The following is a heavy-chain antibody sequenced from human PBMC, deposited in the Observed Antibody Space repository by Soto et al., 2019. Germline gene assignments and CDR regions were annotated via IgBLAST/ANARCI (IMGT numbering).Heavy chain of an antibody. CDR2: ISSNGGST. J-gene: IGHJ4*02. Sequence: PXGSLRLSCSVSGLTISSYAMHWVRQAPGKGLEYVSSISSNGGSTYYADSVKGRFTISRDNSKNTLNLQMSSLRVEDTAVYYCVKDRYIDYWGQGTLVTVSS. CDR1: GLTISSYA. V-gene: IGHV3-64D*06. CDR3: VKDRYIDY.